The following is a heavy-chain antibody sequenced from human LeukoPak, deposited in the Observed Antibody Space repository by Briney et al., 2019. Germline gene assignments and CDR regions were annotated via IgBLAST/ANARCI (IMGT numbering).Heavy chain of an antibody. J-gene: IGHJ4*02. CDR3: ARGYGGNSGSLKY. Sequence: SAVNVSCMACRGTFSRYAISGVRQAPGRGGEGVGRIIPILGIANYEQKLQGRCTITTGKATRTAYMELSSLRSEDTAVYYCARGYGGNSGSLKYWGQGTLVTVSS. CDR1: RGTFSRYA. D-gene: IGHD4-23*01. V-gene: IGHV1-69*04. CDR2: IIPILGIA.